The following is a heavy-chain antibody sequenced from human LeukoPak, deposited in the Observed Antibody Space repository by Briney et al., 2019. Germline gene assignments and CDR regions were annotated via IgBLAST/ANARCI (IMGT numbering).Heavy chain of an antibody. V-gene: IGHV4-34*08. D-gene: IGHD3-22*01. J-gene: IGHJ3*02. CDR2: VGHSGSA. Sequence: GSLRLSCAASGFTFSNAWMSWVRQAPGKGLEWIGDVGHSGSADYNPSLKSRVTVSADPSKTQFSLKLTSVTAADTAVYYCATRGDYSDTSGNSCDALDIWGQGTMVTVSS. CDR1: GFTFSNAW. CDR3: ATRGDYSDTSGNSCDALDI.